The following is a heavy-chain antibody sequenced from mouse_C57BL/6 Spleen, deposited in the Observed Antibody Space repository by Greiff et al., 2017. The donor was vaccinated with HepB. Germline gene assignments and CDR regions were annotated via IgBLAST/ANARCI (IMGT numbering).Heavy chain of an antibody. V-gene: IGHV1-50*01. CDR2: IDPSDSYT. Sequence: VQLQQPGAELVKPGASVKLSCKASGYTFTSYWMQWVKQRPGQGLEWIGEIDPSDSYTNYNQKFKGKATLTVDTSSSTAYMQLSSLTSEDSAVYYCARSQLYYGNYEAWFAYWGQGTLVTVSA. CDR3: ARSQLYYGNYEAWFAY. CDR1: GYTFTSYW. J-gene: IGHJ3*01. D-gene: IGHD2-1*01.